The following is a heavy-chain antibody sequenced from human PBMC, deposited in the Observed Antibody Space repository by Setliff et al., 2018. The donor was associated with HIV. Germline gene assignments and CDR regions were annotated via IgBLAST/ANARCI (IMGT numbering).Heavy chain of an antibody. CDR3: AKGRYSSSWYYFDY. J-gene: IGHJ4*02. CDR1: GDSISSVSYS. D-gene: IGHD6-13*01. V-gene: IGHV4-39*07. Sequence: SETLSLTCTVSGDSISSVSYSWGWIRQPPGKGLEWIGYMYSGGNTYYKPSLKSRVTMSVDSSKNQFSLYLQMNSLRAEDMALYYCAKGRYSSSWYYFDYWGQGTLVTVSS. CDR2: MYSGGNT.